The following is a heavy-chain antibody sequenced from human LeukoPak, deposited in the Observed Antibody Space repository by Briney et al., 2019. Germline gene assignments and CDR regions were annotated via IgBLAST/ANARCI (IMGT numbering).Heavy chain of an antibody. CDR1: GFTFSSYG. J-gene: IGHJ4*02. CDR2: ISYDGSNK. CDR3: AKGGADYYGSGGQDY. D-gene: IGHD3-10*01. V-gene: IGHV3-30*18. Sequence: PGRSLRLSCAASGFTFSSYGMHWVRQAPGKGLEWVAVISYDGSNKYYADSVKGRFTIPRDNSKNTLYVQMNSLRAEDTAVYYCAKGGADYYGSGGQDYWGQGTLVTVSS.